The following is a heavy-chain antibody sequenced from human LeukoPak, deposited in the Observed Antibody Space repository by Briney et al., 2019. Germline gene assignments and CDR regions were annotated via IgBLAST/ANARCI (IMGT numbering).Heavy chain of an antibody. CDR1: GYSFTGYY. D-gene: IGHD6-19*01. CDR2: INPKNVDT. Sequence: ASVKVSCKASGYSFTGYYIHWVRQAPGQGLEWMGWINPKNVDTKYAQSFQGRVTMTRDTSINTVYMELRRLRSDDTAVYYCTRDEAVYTGGWKQTNWFDPWGQGTLVTVSS. CDR3: TRDEAVYTGGWKQTNWFDP. V-gene: IGHV1-2*02. J-gene: IGHJ5*02.